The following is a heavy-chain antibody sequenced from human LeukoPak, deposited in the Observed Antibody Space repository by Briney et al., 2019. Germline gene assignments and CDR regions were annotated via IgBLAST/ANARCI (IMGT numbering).Heavy chain of an antibody. Sequence: ASVKVSCKASGGTFSSYAISWVRQAPGQGLEWMGIINPSAITTSYAQKFQGRVTMTRDTSTSTVYLELSSLKSEDTAVYYCARDRDPRRKEKRRGTLDYWGQGTLVTVSS. CDR1: GGTFSSYA. J-gene: IGHJ4*02. CDR3: ARDRDPRRKEKRRGTLDY. V-gene: IGHV1-46*01. CDR2: INPSAITT. D-gene: IGHD1-1*01.